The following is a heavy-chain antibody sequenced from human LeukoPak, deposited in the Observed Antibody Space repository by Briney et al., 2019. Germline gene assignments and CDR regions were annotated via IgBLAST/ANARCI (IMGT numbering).Heavy chain of an antibody. CDR1: GGSVGSGGYY. V-gene: IGHV4-61*08. J-gene: IGHJ4*02. CDR3: ARAVSGRFDY. CDR2: IYYSGST. Sequence: PSETLSLTCTVSGGSVGSGGYYWSWIRQPPGKGLEWTGYIYYSGSTNCNPSLKSRVTISVDTSKNQFSLKLSSVTAADTAIYYCARAVSGRFDYWGQGTLVTVSS. D-gene: IGHD6-19*01.